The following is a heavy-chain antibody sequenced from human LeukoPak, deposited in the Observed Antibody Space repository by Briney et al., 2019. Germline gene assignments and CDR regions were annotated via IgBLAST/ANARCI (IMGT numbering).Heavy chain of an antibody. Sequence: GGSLRLSCAASGFTFSSYAMSWVRQAPGKGPEWVSAISGSGGSTYYADSVKGRFTISRDNSKNTLYLQMNSLRAEDTAVYYCAKDAGGYCSSTSCYSDYWGQGTLVTVSS. CDR1: GFTFSSYA. V-gene: IGHV3-23*01. J-gene: IGHJ4*02. D-gene: IGHD2-2*02. CDR3: AKDAGGYCSSTSCYSDY. CDR2: ISGSGGST.